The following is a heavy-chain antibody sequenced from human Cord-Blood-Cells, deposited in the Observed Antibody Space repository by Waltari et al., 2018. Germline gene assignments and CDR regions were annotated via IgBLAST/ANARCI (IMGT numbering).Heavy chain of an antibody. CDR1: GYTFPGYY. J-gene: IGHJ4*02. CDR3: AVLCSSSSCFDY. CDR2: INPNSGGT. V-gene: IGHV1-2*02. D-gene: IGHD6-6*01. Sequence: QVELVQAGAEEKKPGAPVQVSCKASGYTFPGYYMHWVRQAPGQGLEWMGWINPNSGGTNYAQKFQGRVTMTRDTSISTAYMELSRLRSDDTAVYYCAVLCSSSSCFDYWGQGTLVTVSS.